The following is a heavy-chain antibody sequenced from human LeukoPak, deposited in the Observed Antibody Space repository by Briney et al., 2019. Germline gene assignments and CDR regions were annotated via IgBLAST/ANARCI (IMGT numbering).Heavy chain of an antibody. V-gene: IGHV6-1*01. CDR2: TYYRSRWLN. J-gene: IGHJ3*02. CDR1: GDSVSSHDAA. D-gene: IGHD2-15*01. Sequence: SQTLSLTCAISGDSVSSHDAAWNWIRQSPSRGLEWLGRTYYRSRWLNDYAVSVKSRITINPDTSKNQFSLKLSSVTAADTAVYYCARDSVVALGGAFDIWGQGTMVTVSS. CDR3: ARDSVVALGGAFDI.